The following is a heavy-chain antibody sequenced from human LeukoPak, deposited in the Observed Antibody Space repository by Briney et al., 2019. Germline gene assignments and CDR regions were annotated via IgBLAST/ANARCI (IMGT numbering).Heavy chain of an antibody. D-gene: IGHD2-2*01. CDR1: GGSISSSSYY. J-gene: IGHJ6*03. Sequence: PSETLSLTGTVSGGSISSSSYYWGWIRQPPGKGLEWIGSIYYSGSTYYNPSLKSRVTISVDTSKNQFSLKLSSVTAADTAVYYCARPTAEEYCSSTSCYLGPLGYMDVWGKGTTVTVSS. CDR2: IYYSGST. V-gene: IGHV4-39*01. CDR3: ARPTAEEYCSSTSCYLGPLGYMDV.